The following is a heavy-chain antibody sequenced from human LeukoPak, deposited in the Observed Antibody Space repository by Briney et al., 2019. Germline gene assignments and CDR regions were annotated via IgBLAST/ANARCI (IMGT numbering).Heavy chain of an antibody. V-gene: IGHV3-30*18. D-gene: IGHD5/OR15-5a*01. Sequence: GGSLRLSCAASGCTFSSYGMHWVRQAPGKGLEWVAVISYDGSNKYYADSVKGRFTISRDNSKNTLYLQMNILRAEDTAVYYCAKLVGVYNSDYFDYWGQGTLVPVSS. CDR2: ISYDGSNK. J-gene: IGHJ4*02. CDR1: GCTFSSYG. CDR3: AKLVGVYNSDYFDY.